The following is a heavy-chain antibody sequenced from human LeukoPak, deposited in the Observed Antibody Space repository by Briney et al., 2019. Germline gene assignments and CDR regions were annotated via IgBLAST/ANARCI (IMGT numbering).Heavy chain of an antibody. V-gene: IGHV1-69*13. CDR3: ARDPRGRGYSYSPFDY. Sequence: SVKVSCKASGGTFSSYAISWVRQAPGQGLEWMGGIIPIFGTANYAQKFQGRVTITADESTSTAYMELSSLRSEDTAVYYCARDPRGRGYSYSPFDYWGQGTLVTVSS. CDR2: IIPIFGTA. CDR1: GGTFSSYA. J-gene: IGHJ4*02. D-gene: IGHD5-18*01.